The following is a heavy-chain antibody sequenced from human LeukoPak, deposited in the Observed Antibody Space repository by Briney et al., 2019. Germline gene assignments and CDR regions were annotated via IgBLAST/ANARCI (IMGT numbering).Heavy chain of an antibody. D-gene: IGHD2-15*01. Sequence: GASVKVSCKASGYTFTGYYMHWVRQAPGQGLEWMGWINPNSGGTNYAQKFQGWATMTRDTSISTAYMELSRLRSDDTAVYYCARGGYCSGGSCYTLHSWGQGTLVTVSS. CDR1: GYTFTGYY. CDR2: INPNSGGT. J-gene: IGHJ4*02. CDR3: ARGGYCSGGSCYTLHS. V-gene: IGHV1-2*04.